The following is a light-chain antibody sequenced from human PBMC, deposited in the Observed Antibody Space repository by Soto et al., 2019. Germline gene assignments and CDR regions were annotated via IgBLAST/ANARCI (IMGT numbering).Light chain of an antibody. Sequence: ETVLTQSPATLSLSPGKRAILSCRASQSVSNSLAWYQQKPGQAPRLLIYDASNRATGVPARFSGSGSGTDFTLTITSLEPEDFAVYYCQRRYTWPSFGPGTKVDIK. CDR2: DAS. J-gene: IGKJ3*01. CDR3: QRRYTWPS. V-gene: IGKV3-11*01. CDR1: QSVSNS.